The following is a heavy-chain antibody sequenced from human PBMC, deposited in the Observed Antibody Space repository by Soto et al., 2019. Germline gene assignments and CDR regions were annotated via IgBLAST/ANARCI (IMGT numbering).Heavy chain of an antibody. CDR3: ARGPASILRRWFDP. D-gene: IGHD2-21*01. Sequence: SETLSLTCTVSGGSISSGGYYWSWIRQPPGKGLEWIGEINHSGSTNYNPSLKSRVTISVDTSKNQFSLKLSSVTAADTAVYYCARGPASILRRWFDPWGQGTLVTVSS. J-gene: IGHJ5*02. CDR2: INHSGST. V-gene: IGHV4-39*07. CDR1: GGSISSGGYY.